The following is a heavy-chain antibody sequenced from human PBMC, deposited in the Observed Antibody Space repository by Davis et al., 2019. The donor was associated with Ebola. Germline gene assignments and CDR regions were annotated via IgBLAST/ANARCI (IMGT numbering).Heavy chain of an antibody. Sequence: GSLRLSCTVSGGSISSSSYYWGWIRQPPGKGLEWIGSIYYSGSTYYNPSLKSRVTMSVDTSKNHFFLNLTSVTAADTAVYYCAFVGVDAKGDALDIWGQGTMVIVSS. CDR1: GGSISSSSYY. CDR3: AFVGVDAKGDALDI. V-gene: IGHV4-39*02. D-gene: IGHD1-26*01. J-gene: IGHJ3*02. CDR2: IYYSGST.